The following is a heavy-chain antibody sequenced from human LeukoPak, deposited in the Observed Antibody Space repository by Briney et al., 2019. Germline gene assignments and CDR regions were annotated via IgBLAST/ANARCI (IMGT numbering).Heavy chain of an antibody. CDR2: ISAYNGDT. J-gene: IGHJ4*02. D-gene: IGHD3-22*01. CDR1: GYTFTRYG. V-gene: IGHV1-18*01. CDR3: ARAEVYYDSSGFLDY. Sequence: GVSVKVSCKASGYTFTRYGISWVRQAPGQGLEWMGWISAYNGDTKYAQKLQGRVTLTTDTSTSTAYMELRSLRSDDTAVYYCARAEVYYDSSGFLDYWGQGNLVSVSS.